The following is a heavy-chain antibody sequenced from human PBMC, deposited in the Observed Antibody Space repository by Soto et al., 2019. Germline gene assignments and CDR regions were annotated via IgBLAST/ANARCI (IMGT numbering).Heavy chain of an antibody. CDR1: GGSISSDNW. CDR3: ATAPPYNYNYHFDY. CDR2: IYHSGST. V-gene: IGHV4-4*02. D-gene: IGHD5-18*01. Sequence: QVQLQESGPGLVKPSGTLSITCAVSGGSISSDNWWSWVRQRPGKGLEWIGEIYHSGSTNHNPSLKSRVIMSVDKSKNQFSLKLSSATAADTAVYYCATAPPYNYNYHFDYWGQGALVTVSS. J-gene: IGHJ4*02.